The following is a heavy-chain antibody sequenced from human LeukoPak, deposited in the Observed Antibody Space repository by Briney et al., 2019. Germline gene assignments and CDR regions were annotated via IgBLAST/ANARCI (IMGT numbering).Heavy chain of an antibody. D-gene: IGHD2-15*01. CDR3: ARASYCSDGSCYSDY. V-gene: IGHV1-18*01. J-gene: IGHJ4*02. CDR1: GYTFSSYS. Sequence: ASVKVSCKASGYTFSSYSISRVRQAPGQGLEWMGWISAYNGNTIYAQKVKGRVTMTTDTSTSTAYMELRSLKSDDTAVYYCARASYCSDGSCYSDYWGQGTLVTDSS. CDR2: ISAYNGNT.